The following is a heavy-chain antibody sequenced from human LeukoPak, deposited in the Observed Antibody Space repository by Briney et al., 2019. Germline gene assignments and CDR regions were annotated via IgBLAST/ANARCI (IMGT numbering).Heavy chain of an antibody. J-gene: IGHJ3*02. CDR1: GYTFTGYY. D-gene: IGHD1-26*01. Sequence: ASMKVSCKASGYTFTGYYMHWVRQAPGQGLEWMGWINPNSDVTNYAQKFQGRVTMTEDTSTDTAYMELSSLRSEDTAVYYCATDLESGSFNPDAFDIWGQGTMVTVSS. CDR3: ATDLESGSFNPDAFDI. CDR2: INPNSDVT. V-gene: IGHV1-2*02.